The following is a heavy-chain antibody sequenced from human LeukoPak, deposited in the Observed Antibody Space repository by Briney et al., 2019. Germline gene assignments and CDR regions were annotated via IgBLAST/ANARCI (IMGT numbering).Heavy chain of an antibody. CDR3: AREGGLVGATPFDY. CDR2: INPTGGST. J-gene: IGHJ4*02. Sequence: ASVKVSCKASGYTFTSYYMHWVRQAPGQGLEWMGLINPTGGSTGYAQKFQGRVTMTRDTSISTAYMELSRLRSDDTAVYYCAREGGLVGATPFDYWGQGTLVTVSS. D-gene: IGHD1-26*01. V-gene: IGHV1-2*06. CDR1: GYTFTSYY.